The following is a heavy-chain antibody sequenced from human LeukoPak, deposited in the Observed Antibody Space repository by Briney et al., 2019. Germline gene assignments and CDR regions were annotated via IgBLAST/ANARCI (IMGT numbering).Heavy chain of an antibody. Sequence: GGSLRLSCSASGFTFSSSAMSWVRQAPGKGLEWVSTISDSGGNTHYAVFVGGRFTISRANSRDTLYLQMNSLRVEDTALYFCAKDVSTDPLFDFWGQGALVTVSS. CDR2: ISDSGGNT. CDR1: GFTFSSSA. V-gene: IGHV3-23*01. D-gene: IGHD5/OR15-5a*01. CDR3: AKDVSTDPLFDF. J-gene: IGHJ4*02.